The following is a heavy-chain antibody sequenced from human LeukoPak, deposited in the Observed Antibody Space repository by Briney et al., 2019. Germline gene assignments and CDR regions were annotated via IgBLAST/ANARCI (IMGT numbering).Heavy chain of an antibody. Sequence: EASVKVSCKASGGTFSSYAISWVRQAPGQGLEWMGGIIPIFGTANYAQKFQGRVTITADKSTSTAYMELSSLRSEDTAVYYCATQPVLRYFDWLFVRFDYWGQGTLVTVSS. V-gene: IGHV1-69*06. CDR3: ATQPVLRYFDWLFVRFDY. D-gene: IGHD3-9*01. CDR1: GGTFSSYA. J-gene: IGHJ4*02. CDR2: IIPIFGTA.